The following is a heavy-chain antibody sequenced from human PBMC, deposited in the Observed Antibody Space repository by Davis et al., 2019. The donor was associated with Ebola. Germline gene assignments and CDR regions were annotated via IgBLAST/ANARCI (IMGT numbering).Heavy chain of an antibody. V-gene: IGHV1-69*13. D-gene: IGHD5-12*01. CDR2: LIPIFGTP. J-gene: IGHJ5*02. CDR3: ARKDIAATMGVGWFDP. CDR1: GGTLRTHG. Sequence: SVKVSCKAAGGTLRTHGISWVRQAPGQGLEWMGGLIPIFGTPNYAQKFQGRVTIIADESTSTAYVELSSLRSEDTAVYYCARKDIAATMGVGWFDPWGQGTLVTVSS.